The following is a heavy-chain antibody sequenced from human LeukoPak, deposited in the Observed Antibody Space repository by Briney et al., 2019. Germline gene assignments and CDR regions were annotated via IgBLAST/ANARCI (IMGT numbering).Heavy chain of an antibody. CDR2: IIPIFGTA. CDR3: ARESTQFKNYYYMDV. V-gene: IGHV1-69*05. J-gene: IGHJ6*03. CDR1: GGTFSSYA. Sequence: ASVKVSCKASGGTFSSYAISWVRQAPGQGLEWMGGIIPIFGTANYAQKFQGRVTITTDESTSTAYMELSSLRSEDTAVYYCARESTQFKNYYYMDVWGQGTTVTVSS.